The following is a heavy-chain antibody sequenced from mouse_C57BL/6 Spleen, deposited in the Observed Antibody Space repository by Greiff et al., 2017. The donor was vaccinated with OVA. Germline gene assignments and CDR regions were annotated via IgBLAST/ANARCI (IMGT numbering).Heavy chain of an antibody. CDR3: ARQNYGSSYWYFDV. D-gene: IGHD1-1*01. Sequence: EVMLVESGGGLVQPGGSLKLSCAASGFNFSDYYMYWVRQTPEKRLEWVAYISNGGGSTYYPDTVKGRFTISRDNAKNTLYLQMSRLKSEDTAMYYCARQNYGSSYWYFDVWGTGTTVTVSS. CDR2: ISNGGGST. V-gene: IGHV5-12*01. J-gene: IGHJ1*03. CDR1: GFNFSDYY.